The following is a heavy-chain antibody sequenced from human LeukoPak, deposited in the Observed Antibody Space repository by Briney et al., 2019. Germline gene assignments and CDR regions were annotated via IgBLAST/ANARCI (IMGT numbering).Heavy chain of an antibody. CDR2: IKSKTDGGTT. Sequence: GGSLRLSCAASGFTFSNAWMNWVRQAPGKGLEWVGRIKSKTDGGTTDYAAPAKGRFTISRDDSKTTLYLQMNSLKTEDTAVYYCTTRYCSGGRCDYWGQGTLVTVSS. J-gene: IGHJ4*02. CDR1: GFTFSNAW. D-gene: IGHD2-15*01. V-gene: IGHV3-15*01. CDR3: TTRYCSGGRCDY.